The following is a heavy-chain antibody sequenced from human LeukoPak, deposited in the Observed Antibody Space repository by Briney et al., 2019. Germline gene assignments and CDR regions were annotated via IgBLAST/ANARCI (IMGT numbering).Heavy chain of an antibody. V-gene: IGHV4-4*07. CDR1: GDSISYFY. CDR2: IYNSGST. J-gene: IGHJ6*03. CDR3: ARSVEGYCSGGSCYSYYYYMDV. D-gene: IGHD2-15*01. Sequence: PSETLSLTCSVSGDSISYFYWSWIRQAAGKGLEWIGRIYNSGSTDYNASLKSRVTISVDTSKNQFSLKLSSVTAADTAVYYCARSVEGYCSGGSCYSYYYYMDVWGKGTTVTVSS.